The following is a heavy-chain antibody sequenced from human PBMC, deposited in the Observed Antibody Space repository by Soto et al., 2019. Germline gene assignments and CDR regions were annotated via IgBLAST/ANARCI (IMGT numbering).Heavy chain of an antibody. J-gene: IGHJ4*02. Sequence: SVEVSCEARGGSFSSYAICWARQYPGQGLEWMGGIIPIFGTANYAQKFQGRVTITADESTSTAYMELSSLRSEDTAVYYCARGPDRTGYSSGWYGYWGQGTLVTVSS. V-gene: IGHV1-69*13. D-gene: IGHD6-19*01. CDR2: IIPIFGTA. CDR3: ARGPDRTGYSSGWYGY. CDR1: GGSFSSYA.